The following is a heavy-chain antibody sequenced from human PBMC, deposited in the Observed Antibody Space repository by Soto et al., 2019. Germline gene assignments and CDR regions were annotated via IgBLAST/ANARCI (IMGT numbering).Heavy chain of an antibody. Sequence: QVHLQESGPGLVKPSETLSLTCAVSGASIGSGGWWRWVRQPPGKGLEWIAEIFHDGNTNYSPSLKSRVTIPVDTSQNQFSRSVYSVAAADTAVSACARHEGGTGPHQWGQGTVVTVSS. CDR3: ARHEGGTGPHQ. D-gene: IGHD1-26*01. CDR2: IFHDGNT. CDR1: GASIGSGGW. V-gene: IGHV4-4*02. J-gene: IGHJ4*02.